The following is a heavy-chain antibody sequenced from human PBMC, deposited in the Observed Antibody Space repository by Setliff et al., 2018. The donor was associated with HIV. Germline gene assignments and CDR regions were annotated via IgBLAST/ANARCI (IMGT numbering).Heavy chain of an antibody. CDR3: ARDGFYYDTSGYPGTRWFDP. V-gene: IGHV4-61*09. D-gene: IGHD3-22*01. Sequence: TLSLTCTVSGGSISSGGYFWSWIRQPAGKGLEWIGHIYTSGRTNYTPSLKSRVTISVDTSKNQFSLKLTSVTAADTAVYYCARDGFYYDTSGYPGTRWFDPWGQGTLVTVSS. J-gene: IGHJ5*02. CDR1: GGSISSGGYF. CDR2: IYTSGRT.